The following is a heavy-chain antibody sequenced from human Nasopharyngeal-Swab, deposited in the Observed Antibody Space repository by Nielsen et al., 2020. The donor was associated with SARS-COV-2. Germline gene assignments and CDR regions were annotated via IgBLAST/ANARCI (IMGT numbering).Heavy chain of an antibody. CDR2: INKDGSEK. D-gene: IGHD5-12*01. V-gene: IGHV3-7*01. Sequence: GESLKISCAASGFTISSYAMSWVHQAPGKGLEWVASINKDGSEKYYGDSVRGRFTTSRDNAENSLSLQMNSLRGEDTAVYYCARDRGYYAFDYWGQGTLVTVSS. CDR3: ARDRGYYAFDY. CDR1: GFTISSYA. J-gene: IGHJ4*02.